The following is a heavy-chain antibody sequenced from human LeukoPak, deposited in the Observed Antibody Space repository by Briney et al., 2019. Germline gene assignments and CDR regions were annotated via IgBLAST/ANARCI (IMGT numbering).Heavy chain of an antibody. V-gene: IGHV1-46*01. CDR1: GYTFINNW. CDR2: INPTGTTT. Sequence: ASVKVSCKASGYTFINNWMHWVRQAPGQGLEWVGLINPTGTTTLYAQKFQGRVTLTRDMSTSTDYMELRSLKSEDTAVYYCARVRRDGYIWGQGTLVTVSS. CDR3: ARVRRDGYI. D-gene: IGHD5-24*01. J-gene: IGHJ4*02.